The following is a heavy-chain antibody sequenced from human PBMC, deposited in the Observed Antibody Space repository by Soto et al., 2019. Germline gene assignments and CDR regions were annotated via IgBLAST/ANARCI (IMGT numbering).Heavy chain of an antibody. CDR3: ARDLDTEGYYDWFDP. Sequence: SVKVSCKASGGTFSSYTISWVRQAPGQGLEWMGRIIPILGIANYAQKFQGRVTITADKSTSTAYMELSSLRSEDTAVYYCARDLDTEGYYDWFDPWGQGTLVTVSS. J-gene: IGHJ5*02. D-gene: IGHD3-3*01. CDR1: GGTFSSYT. V-gene: IGHV1-69*04. CDR2: IIPILGIA.